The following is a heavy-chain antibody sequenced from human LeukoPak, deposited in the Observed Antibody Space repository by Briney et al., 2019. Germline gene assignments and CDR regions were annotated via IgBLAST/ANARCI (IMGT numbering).Heavy chain of an antibody. V-gene: IGHV4-39*01. CDR3: ARIVMVTPIKKYWYFDL. J-gene: IGHJ2*01. CDR1: GGFISSSSYY. Sequence: SETLSLTCTVSGGFISSSSYYWGWIRQPPGKGLEWIGSIYYSGSTYYNPSLKSRVTISVDTSKNQFSLKLSSVTAADTAVYYCARIVMVTPIKKYWYFDLWGRGTLVTVSS. CDR2: IYYSGST. D-gene: IGHD2-21*02.